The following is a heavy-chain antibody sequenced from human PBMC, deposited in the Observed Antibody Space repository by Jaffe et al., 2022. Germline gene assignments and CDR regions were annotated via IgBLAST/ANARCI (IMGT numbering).Heavy chain of an antibody. D-gene: IGHD2-15*01. Sequence: QVQLVQSGAEVKKPGASVKVSCKASGYTFTGYYMHWVRQAPGQGLEWMGRINPNSGGTNYAQKFQGRVTMTRDTSISTAYMELSRLRSDDTAVYYCARDLIVCSGGSCYSDYYYYMDVWGKGTTVTVSS. CDR2: INPNSGGT. V-gene: IGHV1-2*06. CDR3: ARDLIVCSGGSCYSDYYYYMDV. CDR1: GYTFTGYY. J-gene: IGHJ6*03.